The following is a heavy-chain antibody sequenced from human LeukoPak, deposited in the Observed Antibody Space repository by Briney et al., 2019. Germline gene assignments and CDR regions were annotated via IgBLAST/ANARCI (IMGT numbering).Heavy chain of an antibody. CDR2: IYYSGST. Sequence: PSETLSLTCTVSGGSISSYYWSWIRQPPGKGLEWIGCIYYSGSTNYNPSLKSRVTISVDTSKNQFSLKLSSVTAADTAVYYCARGVVAARFWFDPWGQGTLVTVSS. CDR1: GGSISSYY. V-gene: IGHV4-59*01. CDR3: ARGVVAARFWFDP. D-gene: IGHD2-15*01. J-gene: IGHJ5*02.